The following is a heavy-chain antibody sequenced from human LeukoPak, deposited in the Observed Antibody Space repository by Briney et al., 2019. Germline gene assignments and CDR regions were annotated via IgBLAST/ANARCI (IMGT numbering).Heavy chain of an antibody. Sequence: SQTMSLTSTLSTPSPSSGCYYCGRLRQHRVRGLEWIGYIDYSGSTYYNPTLKSRVTISVDTSKNQFSLKLSSVTAADTAVYYCARAPWQQNAFFGMDVWGQGTTVTVSS. V-gene: IGHV4-31*03. D-gene: IGHD1/OR15-1a*01. J-gene: IGHJ6*02. CDR3: ARAPWQQNAFFGMDV. CDR1: TPSPSSGCYY. CDR2: IDYSGST.